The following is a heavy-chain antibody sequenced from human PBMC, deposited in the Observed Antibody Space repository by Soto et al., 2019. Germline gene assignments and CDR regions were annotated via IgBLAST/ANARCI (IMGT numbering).Heavy chain of an antibody. Sequence: APGQGLEWMGWISAHNGNTNYAQKLQGRVTVTRDTSTSTAYMELRSLRSDDTAVYYCARGRYGDYWGQGALVTVPS. D-gene: IGHD1-1*01. J-gene: IGHJ4*02. CDR3: ARGRYGDY. V-gene: IGHV1-18*01. CDR2: ISAHNGNT.